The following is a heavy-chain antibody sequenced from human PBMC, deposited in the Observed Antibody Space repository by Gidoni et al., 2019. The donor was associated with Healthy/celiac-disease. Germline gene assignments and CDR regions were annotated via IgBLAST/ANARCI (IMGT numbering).Heavy chain of an antibody. D-gene: IGHD2-15*01. Sequence: QVQLQESGPGLVKPSQTLTLTCNVSGGSISRGGYYWSWIRQHPGKGLEWIGYIYYSGSTYYNPSLKSRVTISVDTSKNQCSLKLSSVTAADTAVYYCARDRGCSGGSCYYGMDVWGQGTTVTVSS. J-gene: IGHJ6*02. CDR2: IYYSGST. CDR3: ARDRGCSGGSCYYGMDV. CDR1: GGSISRGGYY. V-gene: IGHV4-31*03.